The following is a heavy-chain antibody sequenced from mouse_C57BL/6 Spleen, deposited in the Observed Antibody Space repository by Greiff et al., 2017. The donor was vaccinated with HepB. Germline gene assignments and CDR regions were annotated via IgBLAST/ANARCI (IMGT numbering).Heavy chain of an antibody. Sequence: EVQLKESGTVLARPGASVKMSCNTSGYTFTSYWMHWVKQRPGQGLEWIGAIYPGNSDTSYNQKFKGKAKLTAVTSASTAYMELSSLTNEDSAVYYCTRGDGDYDWNYAMDYWGQGTSVTVSS. D-gene: IGHD2-4*01. J-gene: IGHJ4*01. CDR1: GYTFTSYW. V-gene: IGHV1-5*01. CDR3: TRGDGDYDWNYAMDY. CDR2: IYPGNSDT.